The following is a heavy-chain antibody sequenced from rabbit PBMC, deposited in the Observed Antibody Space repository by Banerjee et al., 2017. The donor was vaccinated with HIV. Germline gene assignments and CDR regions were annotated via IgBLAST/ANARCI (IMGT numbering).Heavy chain of an antibody. CDR1: GFSFSSSYY. V-gene: IGHV1S40*01. J-gene: IGHJ4*01. CDR2: IYGGSSDDT. CDR3: AREAYKYGAAANYFNL. Sequence: QSLEESGGDLVKPGASLTLTCTASGFSFSSSYYMCWVRQAPGKGLEWIACIYGGSSDDTYYASWAKGRFTISKTSSTTVTLQMTSLTVADTATYFCAREAYKYGAAANYFNLWGQGTLVTVS. D-gene: IGHD2-1*01.